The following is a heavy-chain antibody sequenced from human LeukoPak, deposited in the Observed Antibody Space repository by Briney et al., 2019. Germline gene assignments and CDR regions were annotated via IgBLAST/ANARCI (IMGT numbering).Heavy chain of an antibody. CDR3: ASHFTGYSSSHIDY. CDR2: ISSSSSYI. V-gene: IGHV3-21*01. CDR1: GFTFSSYS. J-gene: IGHJ4*02. D-gene: IGHD6-13*01. Sequence: GGPLRLSCAASGFTFSSYSMNWVRQAPGKGLEWVSSISSSSSYIYYADSVKGRFTISRDNAKNSLYLQMNSLRAEDTAVYYCASHFTGYSSSHIDYWGQGTLVTVSS.